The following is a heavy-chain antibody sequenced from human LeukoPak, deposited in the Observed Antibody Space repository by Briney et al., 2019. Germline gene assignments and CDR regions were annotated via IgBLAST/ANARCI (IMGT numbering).Heavy chain of an antibody. J-gene: IGHJ5*02. CDR3: ARGFSSWFDQ. V-gene: IGHV6-1*01. CDR1: GDSVSSNSAA. CDR2: TYYRSKWYT. Sequence: SQTLSLTCAISGDSVSSNSAAWNWIRQSPSRGLEWLGRTYYRSKWYTDYAGSVKGRITINADTSKNLFSLQLNSMTPEDTAVYYCARGFSSWFDQWGQGTLVTVSS. D-gene: IGHD6-13*01.